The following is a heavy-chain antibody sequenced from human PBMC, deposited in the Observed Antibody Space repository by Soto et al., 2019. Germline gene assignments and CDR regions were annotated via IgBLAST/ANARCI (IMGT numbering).Heavy chain of an antibody. J-gene: IGHJ3*02. CDR3: AIDRPGDEGDGFDI. Sequence: EVQLVATGGGLIQPGGSLRLSCAASGLTVSSNYMNWVRQAPGKGLEWVSVLYSGGSTHYAGSVKGRFIISRDNSKNTLYLQMNSLRVEDTGVYYCAIDRPGDEGDGFDIWGHGTMVTVSS. V-gene: IGHV3-53*02. CDR2: LYSGGST. CDR1: GLTVSSNY. D-gene: IGHD3-10*01.